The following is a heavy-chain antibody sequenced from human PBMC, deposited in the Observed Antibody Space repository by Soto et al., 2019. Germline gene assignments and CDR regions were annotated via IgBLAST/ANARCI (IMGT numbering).Heavy chain of an antibody. CDR3: ASILTGHAGYYYYGMDV. J-gene: IGHJ6*02. V-gene: IGHV1-69*06. Sequence: AASVKVSCKASGGTFSSYAISWVRQAPGQGLEWMGGIIPIFGTANYAQKFQGRVTITADKSTSTAYMELSSLRSEDTAVYYCASILTGHAGYYYYGMDVWGQGTTVTVSS. CDR2: IIPIFGTA. D-gene: IGHD3-9*01. CDR1: GGTFSSYA.